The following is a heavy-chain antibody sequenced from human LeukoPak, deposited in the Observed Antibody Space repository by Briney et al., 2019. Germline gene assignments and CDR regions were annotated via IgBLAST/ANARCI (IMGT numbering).Heavy chain of an antibody. D-gene: IGHD2-15*01. CDR3: AREEYCSGGSCYEGGDYYYGMDV. V-gene: IGHV3-33*01. Sequence: PGGSLRLSCAASGFTFSGYGMHWVRQAPGKGLEWVAVIWYDGSNKYYADSVKGRFTISRDNSKNTLYLQMNSLRAEDTAVYYCAREEYCSGGSCYEGGDYYYGMDVWGQGTTVTVSS. CDR2: IWYDGSNK. J-gene: IGHJ6*02. CDR1: GFTFSGYG.